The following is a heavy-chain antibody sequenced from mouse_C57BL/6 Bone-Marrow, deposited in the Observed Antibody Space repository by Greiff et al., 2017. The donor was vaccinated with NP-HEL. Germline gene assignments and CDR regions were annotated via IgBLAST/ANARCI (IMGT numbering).Heavy chain of an antibody. J-gene: IGHJ1*03. V-gene: IGHV14-3*01. CDR3: ASPHYYGSSPWYFDV. Sequence: EVKLVESVAELVRPGASVKLSCTASGFNIKNTYMHWVKQRPEQGLEWIGRIDPANGNTKYAPKFQGKATITADTSSNTAYLQLSSLTSEDTAIYYCASPHYYGSSPWYFDVWGTGTTVTVSS. CDR1: GFNIKNTY. CDR2: IDPANGNT. D-gene: IGHD1-1*01.